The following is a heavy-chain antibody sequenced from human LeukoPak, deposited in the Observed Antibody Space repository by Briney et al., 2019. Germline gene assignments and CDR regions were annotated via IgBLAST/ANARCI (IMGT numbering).Heavy chain of an antibody. J-gene: IGHJ4*02. CDR2: INPNSGGT. CDR1: GYTFTGYY. V-gene: IGHV1-2*02. D-gene: IGHD3-9*01. CDR3: AKDTTPQLRFFDWLSFPDLGY. Sequence: GASVKVSCKASGYTFTGYYMHWVRQAPGQGLEWMGWINPNSGGTNYAQKFQGRVTMTRDTSISTAYMELSRLRSDDTAVYYCAKDTTPQLRFFDWLSFPDLGYWGQGTLVTVSS.